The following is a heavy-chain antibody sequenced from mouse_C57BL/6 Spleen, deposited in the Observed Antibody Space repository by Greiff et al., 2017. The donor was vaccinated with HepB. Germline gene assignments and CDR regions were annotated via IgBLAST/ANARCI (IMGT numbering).Heavy chain of an antibody. CDR1: GYAFSSSW. V-gene: IGHV1-82*01. Sequence: QVQLQQSGPELVKPGASVKISCKASGYAFSSSWMNWVKQRPGKGLEWIGRIYPGDGDTNYNGKFKGKATLTADKSSSTAYMQLSSLTSEDSAVYFCAREATAYYFDYWGQGTTLTVSS. J-gene: IGHJ2*01. D-gene: IGHD1-2*01. CDR2: IYPGDGDT. CDR3: AREATAYYFDY.